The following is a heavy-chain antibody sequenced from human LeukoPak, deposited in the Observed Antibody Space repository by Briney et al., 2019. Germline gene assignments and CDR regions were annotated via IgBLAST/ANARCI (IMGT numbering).Heavy chain of an antibody. CDR1: GFTFSSYS. Sequence: GGSLRLSCAASGFTFSSYSMNWVRQAPGKGGEWGSSISSSSSYIYYADSVKGRFTIARDNAKNSLYLQMNSLRAEDTAVYYCARDSGMTTVTTADYWGQGTLVTVSS. CDR3: ARDSGMTTVTTADY. CDR2: ISSSSSYI. J-gene: IGHJ4*02. D-gene: IGHD4-17*01. V-gene: IGHV3-21*01.